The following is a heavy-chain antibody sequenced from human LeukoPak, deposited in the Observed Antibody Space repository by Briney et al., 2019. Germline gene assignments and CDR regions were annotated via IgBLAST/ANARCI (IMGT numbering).Heavy chain of an antibody. V-gene: IGHV3-23*01. Sequence: GGSLRLSCAASGFTFSSYSMNWVRQAPGKGLEWVSHISSSGVGRYYADSVKGRFTISRDNSKNTLYLQMNSLRAEDTAVYYCAKEKYSDYWGQGTLVTVSS. CDR3: AKEKYSDY. CDR2: ISSSGVGR. J-gene: IGHJ4*02. D-gene: IGHD5-12*01. CDR1: GFTFSSYS.